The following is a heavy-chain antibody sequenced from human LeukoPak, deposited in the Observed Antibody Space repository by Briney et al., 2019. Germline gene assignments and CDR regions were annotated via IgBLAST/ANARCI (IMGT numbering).Heavy chain of an antibody. D-gene: IGHD6-13*01. CDR2: IYYSGST. Sequence: SETLSLTCTVSGGSISSSSYYWGWIRQPPGKGLEWIGSIYYSGSTYYNPSLKSRVTISVDTSKNQFSRKLSSVTAADTAVYYCARRGAASWGWFDPWGQGTLVTVSS. CDR1: GGSISSSSYY. V-gene: IGHV4-39*01. J-gene: IGHJ5*02. CDR3: ARRGAASWGWFDP.